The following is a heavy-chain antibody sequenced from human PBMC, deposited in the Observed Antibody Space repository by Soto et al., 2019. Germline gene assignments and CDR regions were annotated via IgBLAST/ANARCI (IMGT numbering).Heavy chain of an antibody. CDR2: IYYSGST. CDR3: ARRIAVAGTFYYYYYGMDV. CDR1: GGTISSSSYY. V-gene: IGHV4-39*01. D-gene: IGHD6-19*01. Sequence: SETLSLTCTVSGGTISSSSYYWGWIRQPPGKGLEWIGSIYYSGSTYYNPSLKSRVTISVDTSKNQFSLKLSSVTAADTAVYYCARRIAVAGTFYYYYYGMDVWGQGTTVT. J-gene: IGHJ6*02.